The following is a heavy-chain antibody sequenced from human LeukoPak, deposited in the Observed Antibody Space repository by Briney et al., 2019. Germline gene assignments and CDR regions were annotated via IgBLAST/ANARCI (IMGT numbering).Heavy chain of an antibody. J-gene: IGHJ4*02. Sequence: PGGSLRLSCAASGFTFSSYSMNWIRQAPGKGLEWVSYISSDSTTIQYADSVKGRFTISRDNAEKSVNLQMNSLRAEDTAVYYCTRDGGWRDDYWGQGTLVTVSS. CDR3: TRDGGWRDDY. CDR1: GFTFSSYS. CDR2: ISSDSTTI. V-gene: IGHV3-48*01. D-gene: IGHD3-16*01.